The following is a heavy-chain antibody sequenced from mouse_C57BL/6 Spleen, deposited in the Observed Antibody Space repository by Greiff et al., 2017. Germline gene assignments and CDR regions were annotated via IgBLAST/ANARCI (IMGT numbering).Heavy chain of an antibody. J-gene: IGHJ4*01. Sequence: EVQLQESGPGLVKPSQSLSLTCSVTGYSITSGYYWNWIRQFPGNKLEWMGYISYDGSNNYNPSLKNRISITRDTSKNQFFLTLKSVTTEDTATDCCAKWDYDCMDYWGQGTSVTVSS. D-gene: IGHD2-4*01. CDR2: ISYDGSN. V-gene: IGHV3-6*01. CDR3: AKWDYDCMDY. CDR1: GYSITSGYY.